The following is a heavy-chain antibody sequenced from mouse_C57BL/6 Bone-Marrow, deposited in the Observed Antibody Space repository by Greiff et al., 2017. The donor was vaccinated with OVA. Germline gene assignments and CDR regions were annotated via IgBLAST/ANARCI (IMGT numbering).Heavy chain of an antibody. V-gene: IGHV3-6*01. CDR3: ARECSGYVGYAMDY. J-gene: IGHJ4*01. D-gene: IGHD3-2*02. CDR1: GYSITSGYY. Sequence: ESGPGLVKPSQSLSLTCSVTGYSITSGYYWNWIRQFPGNKLEWMGYICYDGSNNYNPSLKNRISITRDTSKNQFFLKLNSVTTEDTATYYCARECSGYVGYAMDYWGQGTSVTVSS. CDR2: ICYDGSN.